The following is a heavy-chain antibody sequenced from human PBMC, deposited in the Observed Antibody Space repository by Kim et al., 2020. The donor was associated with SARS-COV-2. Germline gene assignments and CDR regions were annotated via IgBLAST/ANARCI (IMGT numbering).Heavy chain of an antibody. Sequence: SETLSLTCAVYGGSFSGYYWSWIRQPPGKGLEWIGEINHSGSTNYNPSLKSRVTISVDTSKNQFSLKLSSVTAADTAVYYCAGYSLWFGGSEWGQGTLVTVSS. J-gene: IGHJ4*02. V-gene: IGHV4-34*01. CDR2: INHSGST. CDR1: GGSFSGYY. D-gene: IGHD3-10*01. CDR3: AGYSLWFGGSE.